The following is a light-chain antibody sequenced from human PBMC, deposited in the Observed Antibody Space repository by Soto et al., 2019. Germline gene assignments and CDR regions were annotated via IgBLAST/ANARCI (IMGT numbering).Light chain of an antibody. CDR1: SGHSSYA. J-gene: IGLJ1*01. Sequence: QSVLTQSPSPSASLGASVKLTCTLSSGHSSYAIAWHQQQPEKGPRYLMKLNSDGSHSKGDGIPDRFSGSSSGAEHYLTISSLQSEDEADYYCQTWGSGIQVFGTGTKLTVL. CDR3: QTWGSGIQV. V-gene: IGLV4-69*01. CDR2: LNSDGSH.